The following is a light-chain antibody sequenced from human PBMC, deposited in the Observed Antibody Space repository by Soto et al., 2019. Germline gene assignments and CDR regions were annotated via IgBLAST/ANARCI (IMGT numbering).Light chain of an antibody. Sequence: DTVMTQSPATLSVSPGERATLSCRAGQSVSSNLAWYQQKPGQAPRLLIYGASTRATGIPARFSGSGSGTEFTLTISSLQSEDFAVYYCQQYNNWPPYTFGQGTKLEIK. V-gene: IGKV3-15*01. CDR2: GAS. CDR1: QSVSSN. CDR3: QQYNNWPPYT. J-gene: IGKJ2*01.